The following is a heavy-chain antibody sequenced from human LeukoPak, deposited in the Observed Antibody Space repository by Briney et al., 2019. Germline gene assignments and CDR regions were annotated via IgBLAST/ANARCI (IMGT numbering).Heavy chain of an antibody. CDR1: GGSFSGYY. CDR3: ARMVSFDY. J-gene: IGHJ4*02. CDR2: INHSGST. V-gene: IGHV4-34*01. D-gene: IGHD5-18*01. Sequence: SEXLSLTCAVYGGSFSGYYWSWLRQPPGKGLEGIGEINHSGSTHYNPSLKSRVTISVDTSKNQFSLKLSSVTAADTAVYYCARMVSFDYWGQGTLVTVSS.